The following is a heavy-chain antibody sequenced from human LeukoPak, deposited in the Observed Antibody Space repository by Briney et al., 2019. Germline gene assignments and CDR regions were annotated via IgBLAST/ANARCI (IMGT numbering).Heavy chain of an antibody. CDR2: IHTSGST. J-gene: IGHJ4*02. D-gene: IGHD6-19*01. V-gene: IGHV4-4*07. CDR1: GGSISNYH. Sequence: SETLTLTCTVSGGSISNYHWSWIRQPAGKGLEWIGQIHTSGSTNYNPPLKSRVTMSIDTPENQLSLTIRSVTAADTAVYYCARRGISSGWSFNYWGRGTLVTVSS. CDR3: ARRGISSGWSFNY.